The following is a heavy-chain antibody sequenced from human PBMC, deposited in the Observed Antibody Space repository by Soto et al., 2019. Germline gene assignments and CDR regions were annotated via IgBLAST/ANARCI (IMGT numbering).Heavy chain of an antibody. J-gene: IGHJ4*02. Sequence: PGGSLRLSCAASGFSFFNYAMSWVRQAPGKGLEWISVISGSGGSTYYADSVKGRFTISRDNSKNTLFLQMNSLRAEDTAIYYCAKGDYYDSSGYSLQRAFDYWGQGTLVTVSS. D-gene: IGHD3-22*01. V-gene: IGHV3-23*01. CDR2: ISGSGGST. CDR1: GFSFFNYA. CDR3: AKGDYYDSSGYSLQRAFDY.